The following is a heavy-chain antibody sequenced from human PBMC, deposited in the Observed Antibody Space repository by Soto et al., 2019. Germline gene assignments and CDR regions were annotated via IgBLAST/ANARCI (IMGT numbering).Heavy chain of an antibody. CDR2: IKQDGSEI. CDR1: GFTFSSYW. J-gene: IGHJ5*02. D-gene: IGHD3-16*01. V-gene: IGHV3-7*03. Sequence: ESGGGLVQPGGSLRLSCRVSGFTFSSYWMSWVRQAPGKGLAWVANIKQDGSEIFYADSVKGRFTISRDNAKNSLYLQMNSLRVDDTAVYYCAREGEAGGHWGWFDPWGQGTLVTVSS. CDR3: AREGEAGGHWGWFDP.